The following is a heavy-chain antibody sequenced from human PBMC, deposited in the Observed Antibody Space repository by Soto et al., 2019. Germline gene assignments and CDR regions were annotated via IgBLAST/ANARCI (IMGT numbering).Heavy chain of an antibody. CDR3: ATLLVIPEHWFDP. V-gene: IGHV3-21*01. J-gene: IGHJ5*02. D-gene: IGHD3-16*02. Sequence: GGSLRLSCAASGFAFKTYSMNWVRQAPGKGLEWVSSISSSSTFINYADSVKGRFTISRDNAENSLYLQMNRLRDEDTAVYYCATLLVIPEHWFDPWGQGTLVTVSS. CDR1: GFAFKTYS. CDR2: ISSSSTFI.